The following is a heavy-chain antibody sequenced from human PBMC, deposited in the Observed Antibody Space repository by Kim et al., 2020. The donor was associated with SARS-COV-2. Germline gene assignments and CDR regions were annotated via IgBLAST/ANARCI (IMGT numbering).Heavy chain of an antibody. V-gene: IGHV7-4-1*02. CDR3: ARVIWGSYRYTDY. D-gene: IGHD3-16*02. Sequence: YAQGFPGRFAFSLDTAVSTAYLQINSLKAEDTALYYCARVIWGSYRYTDYWGQGTLVTVSS. J-gene: IGHJ4*02.